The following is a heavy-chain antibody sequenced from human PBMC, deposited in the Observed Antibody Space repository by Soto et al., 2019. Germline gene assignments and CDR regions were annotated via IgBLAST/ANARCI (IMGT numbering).Heavy chain of an antibody. V-gene: IGHV1-69*13. CDR1: GGTFSSYA. D-gene: IGHD2-2*01. CDR3: AREDCSSTSCYGRYYYYYGMDA. J-gene: IGHJ6*02. CDR2: IIPIFGTA. Sequence: AASVKVSCKASGGTFSSYAISWVRQAPGQGLEWMGGIIPIFGTANYAQKFQGRVTITADESTSTAYMELSSLRSEDTAVYYCAREDCSSTSCYGRYYYYYGMDAWG.